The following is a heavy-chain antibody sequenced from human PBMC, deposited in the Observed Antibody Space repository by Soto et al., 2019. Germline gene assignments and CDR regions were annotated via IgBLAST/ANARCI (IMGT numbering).Heavy chain of an antibody. Sequence: QITLKESGPTLVKPTQTLTLTCTFSGFSLSTSRVDVGWIRQPPGKALEWLALIYWDDDKRYSPSLKTRLTIAKDTSNSQVVLTMSNMDPVDTATYYCAHYRIFGDYMYYFDSWGQGPLVTVSS. D-gene: IGHD4-17*01. CDR2: IYWDDDK. J-gene: IGHJ4*02. CDR1: GFSLSTSRVD. V-gene: IGHV2-5*02. CDR3: AHYRIFGDYMYYFDS.